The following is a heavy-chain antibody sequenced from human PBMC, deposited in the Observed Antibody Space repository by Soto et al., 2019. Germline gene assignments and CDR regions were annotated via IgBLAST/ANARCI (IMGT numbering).Heavy chain of an antibody. CDR3: AGRSARDY. Sequence: WESLRLSCAASGFTLISYEMSCVRQAPGKGLEWVSYISSRGTTIYYADSVKGRFTISRDNAKNSLYLQMNSLRAEDTAVYYCAGRSARDYWGQGTLVTVSS. CDR2: ISSRGTTI. V-gene: IGHV3-48*03. J-gene: IGHJ4*02. D-gene: IGHD3-3*01. CDR1: GFTLISYE.